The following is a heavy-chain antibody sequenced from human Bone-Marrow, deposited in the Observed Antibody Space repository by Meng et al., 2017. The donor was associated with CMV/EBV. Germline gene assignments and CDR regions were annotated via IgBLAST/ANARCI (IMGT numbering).Heavy chain of an antibody. V-gene: IGHV4-59*01. CDR1: GGSISGFY. J-gene: IGHJ4*02. CDR3: ARSSSPLAGALEF. D-gene: IGHD6-19*01. Sequence: QVQLQESGPGLVEPSETLSLTCTVSGGSISGFYWNWIRQPPGKGLEWIGYIHYSGSTNYNPSLKSRVTISVDTSKNQFSLKLSSVAAADTAVFYCARSSSPLAGALEFWGQGTLVTVSS. CDR2: IHYSGST.